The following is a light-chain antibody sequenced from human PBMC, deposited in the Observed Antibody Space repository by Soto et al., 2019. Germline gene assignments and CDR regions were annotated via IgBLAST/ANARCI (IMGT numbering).Light chain of an antibody. J-gene: IGKJ4*01. V-gene: IGKV1-39*01. CDR2: GAS. Sequence: DIPVIQSPSSLSASVGDSVTITCRASLRISTYLKWYQHKPGKAPKLLIYGASSLQSGVPSRFSGSGYGTDFTLTISSLHPEDSATYYCQQSHSTPLTFGGGTNLEI. CDR1: LRISTY. CDR3: QQSHSTPLT.